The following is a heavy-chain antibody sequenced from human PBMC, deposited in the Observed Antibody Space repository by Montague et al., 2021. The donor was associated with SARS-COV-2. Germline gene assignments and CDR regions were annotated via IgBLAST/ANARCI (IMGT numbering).Heavy chain of an antibody. CDR3: ARVQGITMIVVAIGAFDI. Sequence: TLSLTCTVSGGSISSGGYYWSWIRQHPGKGLEWIGYIYYSGSTXYNPSLKSRVTISVDTSKNQFSLKLSSVTAADTAVYYCARVQGITMIVVAIGAFDIWGQGTMVTVSS. D-gene: IGHD3-22*01. CDR2: IYYSGST. V-gene: IGHV4-31*03. J-gene: IGHJ3*02. CDR1: GGSISSGGYY.